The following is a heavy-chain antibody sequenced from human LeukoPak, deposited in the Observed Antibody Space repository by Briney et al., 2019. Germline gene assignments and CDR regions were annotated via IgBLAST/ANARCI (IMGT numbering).Heavy chain of an antibody. CDR1: GYTFISYV. V-gene: IGHV1-3*01. CDR2: IGDNGNT. D-gene: IGHD2-2*01. CDR3: ARDIFGTSRPSAY. J-gene: IGHJ4*02. Sequence: ASVKVSCKASGYTFISYVIHWERQAPGRGLEWMGWIGDNGNTKYSQKLQGRISITRDTSASTAYMELSSLRSEDTAVYYCARDIFGTSRPSAYWGQGALVTVSS.